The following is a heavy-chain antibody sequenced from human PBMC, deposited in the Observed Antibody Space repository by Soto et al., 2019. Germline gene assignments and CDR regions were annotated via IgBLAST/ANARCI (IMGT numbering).Heavy chain of an antibody. CDR3: ARNRRGSDGAPFDP. D-gene: IGHD4-17*01. J-gene: IGHJ5*02. V-gene: IGHV3-30*03. CDR2: ISYEGISK. Sequence: QEQLVQSGGGVVQPGGSLRLSCVGSGFMFRHFGMHWVRQAPGKALEWVAFISYEGISKYYGDSLKDRFTISRDNSKNTLYLQMNSLRPADTAFYYGARNRRGSDGAPFDPWGQGSLVTVSS. CDR1: GFMFRHFG.